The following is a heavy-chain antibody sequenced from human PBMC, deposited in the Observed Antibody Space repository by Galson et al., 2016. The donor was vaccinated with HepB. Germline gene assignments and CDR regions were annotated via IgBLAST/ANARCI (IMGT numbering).Heavy chain of an antibody. CDR3: ARAAGYFDY. J-gene: IGHJ4*02. Sequence: SLRLSCAASGFTFNSYSMHWVRQAPGKGLEWVAMTSYDEANKTYANSVTGRFAISSNNSKNILYLQVKSLTTDNTAIYYCARAAGYFDYWGQGTLVTVSS. V-gene: IGHV3-30*09. CDR2: TSYDEANK. CDR1: GFTFNSYS.